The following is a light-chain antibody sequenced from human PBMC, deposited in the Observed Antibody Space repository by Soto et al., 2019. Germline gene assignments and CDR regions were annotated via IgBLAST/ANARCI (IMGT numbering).Light chain of an antibody. CDR3: QQSDTALSIT. CDR2: AAS. CDR1: ESINRH. J-gene: IGKJ5*01. Sequence: DIQMTQSPSSLSASVGDRVTITCRASESINRHLNWYQQQPGKAPKLLIYAASSLQNVVPSRFWGGGSGTDFTLIITNLQPEDFATYYCQQSDTALSITFGPGTRLAIK. V-gene: IGKV1-39*01.